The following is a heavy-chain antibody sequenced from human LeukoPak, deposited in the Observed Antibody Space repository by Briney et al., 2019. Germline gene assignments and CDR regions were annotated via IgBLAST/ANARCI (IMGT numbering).Heavy chain of an antibody. CDR3: ARDLFYSVSGTYYNVGRVFNY. CDR1: GYTFTSYY. D-gene: IGHD3-10*01. J-gene: IGHJ4*02. V-gene: IGHV1-46*01. CDR2: INPSGGRT. Sequence: GASVKVSCKASGYTFTSYYMHWVRQAPGQGLEWMGIINPSGGRTSYAQKFQGRVTMTRDMSTSTVYMELSSLRSEDTAVYYCARDLFYSVSGTYYNVGRVFNYWGQGTLVTVSS.